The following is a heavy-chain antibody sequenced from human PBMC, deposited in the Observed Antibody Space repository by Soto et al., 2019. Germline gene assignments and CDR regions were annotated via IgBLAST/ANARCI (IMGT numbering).Heavy chain of an antibody. J-gene: IGHJ4*02. Sequence: QVQLVESGGGVVQPGRSLRLSCAASGFTFSSYAMHWVRQAPGKGLEWVAVISYDGSNKYYADSVKGRFTISRDNSKNTLYLQMNSLRAEETAVYYCARDRGLDYWGQGTLVTVSS. CDR3: ARDRGLDY. CDR2: ISYDGSNK. CDR1: GFTFSSYA. V-gene: IGHV3-30-3*01.